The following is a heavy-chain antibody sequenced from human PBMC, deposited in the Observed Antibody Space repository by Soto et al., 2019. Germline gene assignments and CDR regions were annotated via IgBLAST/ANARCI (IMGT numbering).Heavy chain of an antibody. J-gene: IGHJ5*02. D-gene: IGHD3-22*01. Sequence: PSETLSLTCTVSGASIGSGAYYWSWIRQHPGKGLEWIGYIYYSGGTYYNPSLKSRVTISVDTSKNQFSLELSSVTAADTAVYYCASIYDSSGYYYGNNWFEPWGQGTLVTVSS. CDR2: IYYSGGT. CDR3: ASIYDSSGYYYGNNWFEP. V-gene: IGHV4-31*02. CDR1: GASIGSGAYY.